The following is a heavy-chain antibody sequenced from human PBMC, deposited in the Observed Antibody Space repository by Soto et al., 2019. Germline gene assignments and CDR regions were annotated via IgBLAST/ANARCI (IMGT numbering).Heavy chain of an antibody. CDR3: ARGLRSWPPDWFDP. Sequence: SVKVSCKASGGTFSSYTISWVRQAPGQGLEWMGRIIPILGMANYAQKFQGRVTITEDKSTSTAYMELSSLRPEDTAVYYCARGLRSWPPDWFDPWGQGTLVTVSS. D-gene: IGHD6-13*01. CDR1: GGTFSSYT. V-gene: IGHV1-69*02. CDR2: IIPILGMA. J-gene: IGHJ5*02.